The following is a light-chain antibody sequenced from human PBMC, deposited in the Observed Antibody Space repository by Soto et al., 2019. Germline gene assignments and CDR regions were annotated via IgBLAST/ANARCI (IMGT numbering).Light chain of an antibody. V-gene: IGLV2-14*03. Sequence: QSELTQPASVSGSPGQSITFSCTGTSSDVGSYDYVSWHQQHPGKAPKLIIYDVNNRPSGVPSRFSGSKSGNTASLIISGLQTEDEADYYCCAYSTSGTHVFGTG. CDR3: CAYSTSGTHV. J-gene: IGLJ1*01. CDR1: SSDVGSYDY. CDR2: DVN.